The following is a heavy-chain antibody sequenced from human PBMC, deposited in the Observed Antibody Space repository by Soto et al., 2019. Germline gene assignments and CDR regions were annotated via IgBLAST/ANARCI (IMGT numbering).Heavy chain of an antibody. CDR3: ASTHYYDSSGYYLGDAFDI. Sequence: PGESLKISCKGSGYSFTSYWISWVRQMPGKGLEWMGRIDPSDSYTNYSPSFQGHVTISADKSISTAYLQRSSLKASDTAMYYCASTHYYDSSGYYLGDAFDIWGQGTMVTVS. J-gene: IGHJ3*02. CDR2: IDPSDSYT. CDR1: GYSFTSYW. D-gene: IGHD3-22*01. V-gene: IGHV5-10-1*01.